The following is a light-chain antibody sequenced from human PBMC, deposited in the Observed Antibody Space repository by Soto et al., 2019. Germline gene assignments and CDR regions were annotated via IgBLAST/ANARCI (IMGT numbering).Light chain of an antibody. Sequence: DIQMTQPPSSLSASVGDRVTITCRASQTIAVYLNWYQQKQGKAPRXLIYATSSLQSGVPSRFRGSGSGTDLTLTISSLQTEDGETYYCQQSHSTPITFGQGTRLEIK. CDR2: ATS. CDR1: QTIAVY. V-gene: IGKV1-39*01. CDR3: QQSHSTPIT. J-gene: IGKJ5*01.